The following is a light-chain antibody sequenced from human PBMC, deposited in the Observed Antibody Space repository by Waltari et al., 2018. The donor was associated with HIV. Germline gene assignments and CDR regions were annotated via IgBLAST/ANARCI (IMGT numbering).Light chain of an antibody. J-gene: IGKJ1*01. CDR1: QRVLYSSNNKNY. Sequence: DIVMTQSPDSLAVSLGERATINCNSRQRVLYSSNNKNYLAWYQHKPGQPPKRRVYWSSTRKSGVPHRFIGSGSGTDFTFTISSLQAEDVAVYYCQQYYSTPWTFGQGTKVEIK. CDR2: WSS. CDR3: QQYYSTPWT. V-gene: IGKV4-1*01.